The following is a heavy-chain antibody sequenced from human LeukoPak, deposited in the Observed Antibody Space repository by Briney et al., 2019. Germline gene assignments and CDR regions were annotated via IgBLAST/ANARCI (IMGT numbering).Heavy chain of an antibody. V-gene: IGHV3-21*01. Sequence: GGSLRLSCAASGFTFSSYSMNWVRQAPGRGLEWVSSISSSSSYIYYADSVKGRFTISRDNAKNSLYLQMNSLRAEDTAVYYCAREAPDSSSGEPGGAFDIWGQGTMVTVSS. CDR2: ISSSSSYI. D-gene: IGHD6-13*01. J-gene: IGHJ3*02. CDR1: GFTFSSYS. CDR3: AREAPDSSSGEPGGAFDI.